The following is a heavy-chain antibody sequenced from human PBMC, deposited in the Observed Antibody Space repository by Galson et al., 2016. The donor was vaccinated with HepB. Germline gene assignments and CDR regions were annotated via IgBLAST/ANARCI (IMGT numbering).Heavy chain of an antibody. CDR1: GFTFSSYA. J-gene: IGHJ4*02. CDR3: ARAVHGSGSYWDK. D-gene: IGHD3-10*01. CDR2: ISYDGSYE. V-gene: IGHV3-30*04. Sequence: SLRLSCAASGFTFSSYAMHWVRRAPGKGLEWVAVISYDGSYESYAGAVKGRFTISRDNFKNTLYLHLNSLRAEETAVYYCARAVHGSGSYWDKWGQGTLVAVSS.